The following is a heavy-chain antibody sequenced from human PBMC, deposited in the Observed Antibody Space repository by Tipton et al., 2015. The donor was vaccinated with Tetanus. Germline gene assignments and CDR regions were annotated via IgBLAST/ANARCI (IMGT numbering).Heavy chain of an antibody. CDR2: ISWNSGSI. V-gene: IGHV3-9*01. D-gene: IGHD1-1*01. Sequence: SLRLSCAASGFTFDDYAMHWVRQAPGKGLEWVSGISWNSGSIGYADPVKGRFTISRDNSKNTVYLQMTTLRAEDTAVYYCARDVSPDRYNYGMDVWGQGTTVTVSS. J-gene: IGHJ6*02. CDR1: GFTFDDYA. CDR3: ARDVSPDRYNYGMDV.